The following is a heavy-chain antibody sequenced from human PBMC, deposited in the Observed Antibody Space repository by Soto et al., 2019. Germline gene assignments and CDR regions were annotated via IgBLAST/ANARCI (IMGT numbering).Heavy chain of an antibody. J-gene: IGHJ4*02. CDR3: ARNTEHFDY. CDR1: GFALSDYY. V-gene: IGHV3-11*01. CDR2: ISSSGRTV. Sequence: QVHLVESGEGLVKPGGSLRLSCAGSGFALSDYYMSWIRRAPGKGLEWVSYISSSGRTVYYADSVRGQFTISRDNAENSLHLQMDSLRAEDTALHDCARNTEHFDYWGQGTLVTVSS. D-gene: IGHD2-2*02.